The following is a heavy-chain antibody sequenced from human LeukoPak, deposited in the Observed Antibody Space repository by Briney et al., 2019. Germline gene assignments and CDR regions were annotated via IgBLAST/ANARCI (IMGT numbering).Heavy chain of an antibody. V-gene: IGHV2-70*11. CDR3: ARSDTVTIFDY. Sequence: SGPTLVNPTQTLTLTCTFSGFSLSTGGMCVHWIRQPLGKAPEWLGRIDWSDNKYYSTSLKTRLSVSKDTSKNKVVLTMANMDPVDTATYYCARSDTVTIFDYWGQGTLVTVSS. D-gene: IGHD4-17*01. CDR2: IDWSDNK. J-gene: IGHJ4*02. CDR1: GFSLSTGGMC.